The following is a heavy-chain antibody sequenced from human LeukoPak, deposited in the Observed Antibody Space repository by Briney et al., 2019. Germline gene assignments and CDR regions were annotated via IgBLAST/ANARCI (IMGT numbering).Heavy chain of an antibody. J-gene: IGHJ3*02. CDR1: DYTFTSYG. CDR2: ISAYNGNT. D-gene: IGHD2-2*01. V-gene: IGHV1-18*01. CDR3: ARVQYQLPPMGNDAFDI. Sequence: ASVKVSCKASDYTFTSYGISWVRQAPGQGLEWLGWISAYNGNTDYAQNLQGRVTMTTDTSTSTAYMELSRLRSDDTAVYYCARVQYQLPPMGNDAFDIWGQGTMVTVSS.